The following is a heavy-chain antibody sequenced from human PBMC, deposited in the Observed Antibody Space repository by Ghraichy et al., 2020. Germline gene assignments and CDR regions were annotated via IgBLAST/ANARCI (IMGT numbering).Heavy chain of an antibody. CDR1: GGSISSYY. Sequence: SETLSLTCTVSGGSISSYYWSWIRQPPGKGLEWIGYIYTSGSTNYNPSLKSRVTISVDTSKNQFSLKLSSVTAADTAVYYCARRASYSYGLYFDYWGQGTLVTVSS. V-gene: IGHV4-4*09. CDR2: IYTSGST. J-gene: IGHJ4*02. CDR3: ARRASYSYGLYFDY. D-gene: IGHD5-18*01.